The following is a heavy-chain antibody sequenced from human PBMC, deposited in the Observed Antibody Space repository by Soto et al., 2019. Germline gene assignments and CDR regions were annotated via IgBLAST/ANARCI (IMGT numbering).Heavy chain of an antibody. V-gene: IGHV4-31*03. CDR1: GGSISSGTYY. CDR3: ARGDYGDVFDI. J-gene: IGHJ3*02. D-gene: IGHD4-17*01. CDR2: IYYSGNT. Sequence: QVQLQESGPGLVKPSQTLSLTCTVSGGSISSGTYYWSWIRHHPGKGLEWIGYIYYSGNTYYNPSLKIRVTISVDTSKNQFALKLSSVTAADTAVYYCARGDYGDVFDIWGQGTMVTVSS.